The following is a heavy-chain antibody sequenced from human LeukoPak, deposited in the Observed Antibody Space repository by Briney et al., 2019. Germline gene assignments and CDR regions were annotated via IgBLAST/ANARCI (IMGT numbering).Heavy chain of an antibody. D-gene: IGHD6-13*01. Sequence: SGGSLRLSCAASGFTFSSYAMSCVRQAPGKGLEWVSAISGSGGSTYYADSVKGRFTISRDNSKNTLYLQMNSLRAEDTAVYYCAKSQSSSSWYSFGYWGQGTLVTVSS. V-gene: IGHV3-23*01. CDR1: GFTFSSYA. J-gene: IGHJ4*02. CDR2: ISGSGGST. CDR3: AKSQSSSSWYSFGY.